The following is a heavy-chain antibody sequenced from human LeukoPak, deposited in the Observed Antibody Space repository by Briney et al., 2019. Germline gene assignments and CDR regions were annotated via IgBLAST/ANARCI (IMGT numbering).Heavy chain of an antibody. CDR3: ARLLAAAGKLYYFDY. J-gene: IGHJ4*02. CDR1: SYSISSGYY. V-gene: IGHV4-38-2*02. D-gene: IGHD6-13*01. Sequence: SETLSLTCTVSSYSISSGYYWGWIRQPPGKGLEWIGGVYYGGSPYYNSSFQSRVAISVDTSKNQFSLKLTSVTAADTALYYCARLLAAAGKLYYFDYWGQGTLVTVSS. CDR2: VYYGGSP.